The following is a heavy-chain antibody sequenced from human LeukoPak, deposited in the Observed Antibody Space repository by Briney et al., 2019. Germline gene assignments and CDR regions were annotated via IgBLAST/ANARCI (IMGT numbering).Heavy chain of an antibody. CDR3: ARDPSLIGVAGTELFDY. Sequence: GGPLRPSLAASGFTFSGYWMHWVRQAPGKGLVWVSRFNSDGSGTSYADSVKGGFTISRDNAKNTLYLQLNSLRAEDTAVYYCARDPSLIGVAGTELFDYWGQGTLVTVSS. CDR1: GFTFSGYW. D-gene: IGHD6-19*01. V-gene: IGHV3-74*01. CDR2: FNSDGSGT. J-gene: IGHJ4*02.